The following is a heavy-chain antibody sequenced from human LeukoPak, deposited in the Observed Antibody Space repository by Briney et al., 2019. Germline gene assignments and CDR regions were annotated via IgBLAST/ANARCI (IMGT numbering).Heavy chain of an antibody. D-gene: IGHD6-6*01. CDR3: ARDIWLYSSSSLDWFDP. CDR2: INHSGST. V-gene: IGHV4-34*01. J-gene: IGHJ5*02. Sequence: SETLSLTCAVYGGSFSGYYWSWIRQPPGKGLEWIGEINHSGSTNYNPSLKSRVTISVDTSKNQFSLKLSSVTAADTAVYYCARDIWLYSSSSLDWFDPWGQGTLVTVSS. CDR1: GGSFSGYY.